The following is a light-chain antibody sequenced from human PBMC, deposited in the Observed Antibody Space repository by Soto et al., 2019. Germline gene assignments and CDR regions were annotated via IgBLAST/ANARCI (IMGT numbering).Light chain of an antibody. CDR2: DAS. J-gene: IGKJ1*01. CDR3: QQDNSYLWK. Sequence: IRLTITLNTLSLSLYYSLPITFRASQNIRNWLAWYQQKPGKAPNPLIYDASSLKSGVPARFSGSGSGTEFTLTISSLQPDDFATYYCQQDNSYLWKLGQGCKVEIK. V-gene: IGKV1-5*01. CDR1: QNIRNW.